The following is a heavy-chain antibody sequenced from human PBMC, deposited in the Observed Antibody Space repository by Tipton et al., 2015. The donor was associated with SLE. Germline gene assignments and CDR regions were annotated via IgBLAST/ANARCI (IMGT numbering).Heavy chain of an antibody. CDR2: IYHSGST. Sequence: TLSLTCAVSGGSISSSNWWSWVRQPPGKGLEWIGEIYHSGSTNYNPSLKSRFTISVDKSKNQFSLKLSSVTAADTAVYYCARGQTSSSWGNYYFDYWGQGTLVTVSS. CDR3: ARGQTSSSWGNYYFDY. J-gene: IGHJ4*02. CDR1: GGSISSSNW. D-gene: IGHD6-13*01. V-gene: IGHV4-4*02.